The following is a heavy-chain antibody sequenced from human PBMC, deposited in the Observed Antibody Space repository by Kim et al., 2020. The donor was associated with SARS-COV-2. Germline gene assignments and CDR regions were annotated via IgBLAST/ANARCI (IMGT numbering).Heavy chain of an antibody. D-gene: IGHD3-10*01. CDR1: GDSVSSNSAA. V-gene: IGHV6-1*01. J-gene: IGHJ5*02. Sequence: SQTLSLTCAISGDSVSSNSAAWNWIRQSPSRGLEWLGRTYYRSKWYNDYAVSVKSRITINPDTSKNQFSLQLNSVTPEDTAVYYCARGVYGGYYYGSGSYLSAYNWFDPWGQGTLVTVSS. CDR3: ARGVYGGYYYGSGSYLSAYNWFDP. CDR2: TYYRSKWYN.